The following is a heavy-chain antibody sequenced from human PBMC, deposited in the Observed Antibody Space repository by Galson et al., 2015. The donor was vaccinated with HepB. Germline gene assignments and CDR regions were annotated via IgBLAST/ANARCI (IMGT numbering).Heavy chain of an antibody. V-gene: IGHV1-69*13. CDR1: GSIFSNYA. D-gene: IGHD3-22*01. CDR2: IIPVFGAP. CDR3: ATGHSRSYYKHPETLEY. Sequence: SVKVSCKASGSIFSNYALNWVRQAPGQGLEWMGEIIPVFGAPKYSQKFQDRVTITADEPTSTAYMELSSLRPEDTAVYFCATGHSRSYYKHPETLEYWGPGTLVTVSS. J-gene: IGHJ4*02.